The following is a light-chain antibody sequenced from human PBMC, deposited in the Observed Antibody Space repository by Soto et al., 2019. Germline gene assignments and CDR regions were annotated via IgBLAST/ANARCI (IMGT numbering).Light chain of an antibody. CDR3: QQGYSPLLT. Sequence: DIQMTQSPSSMSASVGDRVTITCRASQSIASSLNWLQLKPGKAPKLLLYATSTLQSRVPSRFSGSGSGSHFTLTISSLQPVDSAVYFCQQGYSPLLTFGGRTRVELK. J-gene: IGKJ4*02. CDR2: ATS. V-gene: IGKV1-39*01. CDR1: QSIASS.